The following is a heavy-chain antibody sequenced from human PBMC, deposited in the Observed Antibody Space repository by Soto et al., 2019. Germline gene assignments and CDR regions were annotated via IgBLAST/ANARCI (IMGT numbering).Heavy chain of an antibody. Sequence: GASVKVCCKVSGYTLTELSMHWVRQAPGKGLEWMGGFDPEDGETIYAQKFQGRVTMTEDTSTDTAYMELSSLRSEDTAVYYCATWKIVVVTAALRYWGQGTLVTVSS. CDR1: GYTLTELS. J-gene: IGHJ4*02. V-gene: IGHV1-24*01. CDR2: FDPEDGET. CDR3: ATWKIVVVTAALRY. D-gene: IGHD2-21*02.